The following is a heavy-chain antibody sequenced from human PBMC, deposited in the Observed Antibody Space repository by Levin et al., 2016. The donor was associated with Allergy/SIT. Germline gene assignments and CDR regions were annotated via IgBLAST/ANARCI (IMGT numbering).Heavy chain of an antibody. V-gene: IGHV5-10-1*01. CDR2: IDPSDSYT. J-gene: IGHJ6*02. D-gene: IGHD3-9*01. CDR3: ARLDDMDYGMDV. Sequence: VRQMPGKGLEWMGRIDPSDSYTNYSPSFQGHVTISADKSISTAYLQWSSLKASDTAMYYCARLDDMDYGMDVWGQGTTVTVSS.